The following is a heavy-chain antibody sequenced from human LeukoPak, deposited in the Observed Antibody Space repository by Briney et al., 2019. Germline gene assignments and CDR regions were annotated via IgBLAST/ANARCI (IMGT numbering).Heavy chain of an antibody. J-gene: IGHJ4*02. V-gene: IGHV1-8*01. CDR1: GYTFTSYD. CDR3: ARGRGNNQSKYRKLRRYYFDY. Sequence: GASVKVSCKASGYTFTSYDINWVRQATGQGLEWMGWMNPNSGNTGYAQKFQGRVTMTRNTSISTAYMELSSLRPEDTAVYYCARGRGNNQSKYRKLRRYYFDYWGQGTLVTVSS. CDR2: MNPNSGNT. D-gene: IGHD2/OR15-2a*01.